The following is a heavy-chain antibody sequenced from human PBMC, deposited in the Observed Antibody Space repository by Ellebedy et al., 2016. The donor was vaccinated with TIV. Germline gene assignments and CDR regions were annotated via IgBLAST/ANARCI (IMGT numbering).Heavy chain of an antibody. CDR3: TRRNKAWQDAFDI. D-gene: IGHD1/OR15-1a*01. J-gene: IGHJ3*02. V-gene: IGHV3-48*03. CDR2: IGSSGAIT. CDR1: GFSFSNYE. Sequence: GESLKISCAASGFSFSNYEMNWVRQAPGKGLEWLAYIGSSGAITYYADSVKGLFTISRDNSKNSLSLQMDSLRAEDTAVYYCTRRNKAWQDAFDIWGQGTMVTVSS.